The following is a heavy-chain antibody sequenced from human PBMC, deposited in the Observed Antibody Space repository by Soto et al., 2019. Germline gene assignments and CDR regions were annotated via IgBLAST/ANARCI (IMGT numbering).Heavy chain of an antibody. D-gene: IGHD3-10*01. V-gene: IGHV3-53*01. CDR3: AAHPGGGGY. Sequence: EVQLVESGGGLIQPGGSLRLSCAVSGFTVSNNYMSWVRQAPGKGLEGVSVIYSGGYTAYGDSVKGRFTISRDNSKNTLNFQMKRRGAPDPAVYSWAAHPGGGGYWGQGTLVTVSS. CDR2: IYSGGYT. CDR1: GFTVSNNY. J-gene: IGHJ4*02.